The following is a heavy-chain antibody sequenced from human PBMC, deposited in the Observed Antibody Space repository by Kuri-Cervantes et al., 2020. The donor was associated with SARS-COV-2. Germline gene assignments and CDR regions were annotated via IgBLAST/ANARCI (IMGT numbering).Heavy chain of an antibody. V-gene: IGHV4-61*02. CDR1: GGSISSGSYY. J-gene: IGHJ4*02. D-gene: IGHD2-2*02. Sequence: LRLSCTVSGGSISSGSYYWSWIRQPAGQGLEWIGRIYTSGSTNYNPSLKSRVTMSVDTSKNQFYLKLSPVTAADTAVYYCAYYCRRTSCYTGLDYWGQRTLVTGSS. CDR2: IYTSGST. CDR3: AYYCRRTSCYTGLDY.